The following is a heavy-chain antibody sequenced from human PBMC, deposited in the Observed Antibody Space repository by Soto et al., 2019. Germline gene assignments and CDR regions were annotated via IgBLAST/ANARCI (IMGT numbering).Heavy chain of an antibody. J-gene: IGHJ4*02. CDR2: IYYSGST. V-gene: IGHV4-30-4*01. D-gene: IGHD3-16*02. CDR3: ASNTYYDYVCGRYRYAY. CDR1: GGSISSGDYY. Sequence: SETLSLTCTVSGGSISSGDYYWSWIRQPPGKGLEWIGYIYYSGSTYYNPSLKSRVTISVDTSKNQFSLKLSSVTAADTAVYYCASNTYYDYVCGRYRYAYWGQGTLVTVSS.